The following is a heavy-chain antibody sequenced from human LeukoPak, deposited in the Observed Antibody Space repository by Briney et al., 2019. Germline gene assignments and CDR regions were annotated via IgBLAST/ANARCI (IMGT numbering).Heavy chain of an antibody. J-gene: IGHJ5*02. CDR1: GYTFTGYY. CDR3: ARRHPPMIINSYFGP. D-gene: IGHD3-22*01. CDR2: INPNSGGT. V-gene: IGHV1-2*02. Sequence: GASVKVSCKASGYTFTGYYMHWVRQAPGQGLEWMGWINPNSGGTNYAQKFQGRVTMTRDTSISTAYMELSRLRSDDTAVYYCARRHPPMIINSYFGPWGQGTLVTVSS.